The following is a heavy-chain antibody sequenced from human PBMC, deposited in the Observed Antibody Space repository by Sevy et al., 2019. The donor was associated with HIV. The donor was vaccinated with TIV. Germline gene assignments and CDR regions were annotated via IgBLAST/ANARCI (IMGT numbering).Heavy chain of an antibody. CDR2: ISGSGGST. Sequence: GGSLRLSCAASGFTFSSYAMSWVRQAPGKGLEWVSAISGSGGSTYYADSVKGRFTISRDNSKNTLYLQMNSLRAEVRAVYYCAKDRVWYDSSGYYLIWGQGTLVTVSS. V-gene: IGHV3-23*01. D-gene: IGHD3-22*01. J-gene: IGHJ4*02. CDR3: AKDRVWYDSSGYYLI. CDR1: GFTFSSYA.